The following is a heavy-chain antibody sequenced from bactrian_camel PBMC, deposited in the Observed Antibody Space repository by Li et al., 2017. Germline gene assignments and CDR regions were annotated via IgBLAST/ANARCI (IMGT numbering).Heavy chain of an antibody. CDR2: IGSDGNT. Sequence: VQLVESGGGSVHPGGSLTLSCVASGYDYYGYCMGWFRKNPGQGREGVAVIGSDGNTRYADSVKGRFTISRDNSRNTLYLQLSSLKTEDMAMYYCAKDAGDGYWYEYDAWGQGTQVTVS. CDR1: GYDYYGYC. J-gene: IGHJ4*01. D-gene: IGHD3*01. V-gene: IGHV3-1*01. CDR3: AKDAGDGYWYEYDA.